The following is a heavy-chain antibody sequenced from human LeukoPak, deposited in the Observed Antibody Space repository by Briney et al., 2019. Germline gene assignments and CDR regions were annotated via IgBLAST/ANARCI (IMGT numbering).Heavy chain of an antibody. J-gene: IGHJ4*02. V-gene: IGHV1-18*01. Sequence: ASVKVSCKASGYTFTSYGISWVRQAPGQGLEWMGWISAYNGNTNYAQKLQGRVTMTTNTSTSTAYMELSSLRSDDTAVYYCARTYSSGWYKGYYFDYWGQGTLVTVSS. CDR3: ARTYSSGWYKGYYFDY. D-gene: IGHD6-19*01. CDR1: GYTFTSYG. CDR2: ISAYNGNT.